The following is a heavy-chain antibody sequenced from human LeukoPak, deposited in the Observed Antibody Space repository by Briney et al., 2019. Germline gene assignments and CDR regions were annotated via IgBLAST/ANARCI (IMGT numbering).Heavy chain of an antibody. Sequence: PGGSLRLSCAASGSTFSSYAMSWVRQAPGKGLEWVSAISGSGGSTHFADSVKGRFTISRDNSKNTLYLQMNSLRAEDTAVYYCAKTSGYRRFDPWGQGTLVTVSS. V-gene: IGHV3-23*01. CDR1: GSTFSSYA. CDR2: ISGSGGST. J-gene: IGHJ5*02. CDR3: AKTSGYRRFDP. D-gene: IGHD5-12*01.